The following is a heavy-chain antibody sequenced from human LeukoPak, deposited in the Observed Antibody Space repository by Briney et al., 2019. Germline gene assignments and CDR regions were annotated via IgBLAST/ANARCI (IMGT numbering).Heavy chain of an antibody. V-gene: IGHV1-46*01. CDR2: INPSGGST. CDR3: ARADDYGDYDGGNWFDP. Sequence: ASVTVSCKASGYTFTSYYMHWVRQAPGQGLEWMGIINPSGGSTSYAQKFQGRVTMTRDTSTSTVYMELSSLRSEDTAVYYCARADDYGDYDGGNWFDPWGQGTLVTVSS. J-gene: IGHJ5*02. D-gene: IGHD4-17*01. CDR1: GYTFTSYY.